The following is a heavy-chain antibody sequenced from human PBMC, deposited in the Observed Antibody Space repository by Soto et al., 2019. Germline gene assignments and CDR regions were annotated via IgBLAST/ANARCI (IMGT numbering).Heavy chain of an antibody. D-gene: IGHD2-21*02. CDR2: IIPIFGTA. V-gene: IGHV1-69*06. Sequence: SVKVSCKASGGTFSSYAISWVRQAPGQGLEWMGGIIPIFGTANYAQKFQGRVTITADKSTSTAYMELSSLRSEDTGIYYCARVDPRGVAVTRDYWGQGTLVTVSS. CDR3: ARVDPRGVAVTRDY. CDR1: GGTFSSYA. J-gene: IGHJ4*02.